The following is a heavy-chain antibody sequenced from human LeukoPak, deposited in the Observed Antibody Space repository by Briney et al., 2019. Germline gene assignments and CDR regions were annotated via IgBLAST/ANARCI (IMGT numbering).Heavy chain of an antibody. CDR2: TSENGGII. D-gene: IGHD5-24*01. V-gene: IGHV3-43*02. J-gene: IGHJ5*02. CDR1: GFTFDDYA. Sequence: GGSLRLSCAASGFTFDDYAMHWVRQAPGKGLEWVSLTSENGGIIYYADSLKGRFTISRDNSKNSLYLQMNSLRAEDTALYYCAKGLRRDGYNRFGWFDRWGQGTLVTVSS. CDR3: AKGLRRDGYNRFGWFDR.